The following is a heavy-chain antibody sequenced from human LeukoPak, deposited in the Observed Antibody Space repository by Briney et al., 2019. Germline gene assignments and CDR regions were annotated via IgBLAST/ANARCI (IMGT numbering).Heavy chain of an antibody. CDR2: VSGTGSAT. V-gene: IGHV3-23*01. CDR1: GFTFSNYA. Sequence: GGSLRLSCAASGFTFSNYAMNWVRQAPGKGLEWVSGVSGTGSATYYADSVKGRFTISRDNSKNTLYLQMNSLRAEDTAVYYCANGGRSVGATGGFLDYWGQGTLVTVSS. D-gene: IGHD1-26*01. J-gene: IGHJ4*02. CDR3: ANGGRSVGATGGFLDY.